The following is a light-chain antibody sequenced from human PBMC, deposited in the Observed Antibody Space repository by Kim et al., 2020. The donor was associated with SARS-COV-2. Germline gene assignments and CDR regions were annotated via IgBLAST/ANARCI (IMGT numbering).Light chain of an antibody. J-gene: IGKJ1*01. CDR3: QQYNTYPTT. CDR2: KAS. Sequence: GDRVTITCRASQNINDYLAWYQQKPGKAPNLLIYKASTLESGVPSRFSGSGSGTDFTLTISSLQADDFATYYCQQYNTYPTTFGQGTKVDIK. CDR1: QNINDY. V-gene: IGKV1-5*03.